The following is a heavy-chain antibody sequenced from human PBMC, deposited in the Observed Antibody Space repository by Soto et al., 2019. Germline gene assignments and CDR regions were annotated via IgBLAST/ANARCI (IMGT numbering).Heavy chain of an antibody. Sequence: GGSLRLSCAASGFTFSSYWMSWVRQAPGKGLEWVANIKQDGSEKYYVDSVKGRFTISRDNAKNSLYLQMNSLRAEDTAVYYCARDMAYYYDSSGDPFDYWGQGTLVTVSS. CDR1: GFTFSSYW. V-gene: IGHV3-7*01. J-gene: IGHJ4*02. CDR2: IKQDGSEK. D-gene: IGHD3-22*01. CDR3: ARDMAYYYDSSGDPFDY.